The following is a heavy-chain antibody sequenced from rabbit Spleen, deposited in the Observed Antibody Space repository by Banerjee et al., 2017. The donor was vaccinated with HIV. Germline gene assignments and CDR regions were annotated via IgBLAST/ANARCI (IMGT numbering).Heavy chain of an antibody. Sequence: QSLEESGGDLVKPGGTLTLTCTASGFSFSSNDYICWVRQAPGKGLEWIACIAGGSSDFTYSATWAKGRFTCSKTSSTTVTLQMTSLTVADTATYFCARDTGSSFSSYGMDLWGPGTLVTVS. V-gene: IGHV1S40*01. J-gene: IGHJ6*01. CDR2: IAGGSSDFT. CDR3: ARDTGSSFSSYGMDL. D-gene: IGHD8-1*01. CDR1: GFSFSSNDY.